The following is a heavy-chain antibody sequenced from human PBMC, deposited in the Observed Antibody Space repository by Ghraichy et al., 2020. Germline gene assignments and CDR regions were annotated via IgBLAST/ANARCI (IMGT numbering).Heavy chain of an antibody. D-gene: IGHD3-16*01. V-gene: IGHV3-30*02. CDR1: GFTFSSYG. J-gene: IGHJ4*02. CDR3: AKGLAGGDRSYYFDY. Sequence: GESLNISCEASGFTFSSYGMHWVRQAPGKGLEWVAFIRYDGSNKYYADSVKGRFTISRDNSKNTLYLQMNSLRAEDTAVYYCAKGLAGGDRSYYFDYWGQGTLVTVSS. CDR2: IRYDGSNK.